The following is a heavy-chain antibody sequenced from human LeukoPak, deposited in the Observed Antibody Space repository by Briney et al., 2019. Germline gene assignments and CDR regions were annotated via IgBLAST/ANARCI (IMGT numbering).Heavy chain of an antibody. V-gene: IGHV1-18*01. J-gene: IGHJ5*01. CDR2: ISAVNGDK. Sequence: ASVKVSCKTSGYTFSDEGIVWVRQAPGQWFEWVGWISAVNGDKKSSRKVQGRLALTTDITTSTAFMELTSLRSDDTALYYCLRDISTPVFDSWGQGTLVTVSS. CDR1: GYTFSDEG. D-gene: IGHD3-9*01. CDR3: LRDISTPVFDS.